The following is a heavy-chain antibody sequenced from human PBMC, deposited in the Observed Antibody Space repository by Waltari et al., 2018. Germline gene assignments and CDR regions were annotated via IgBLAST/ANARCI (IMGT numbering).Heavy chain of an antibody. CDR1: GFNFVTPG. J-gene: IGHJ5*02. Sequence: QFQLLESGGGVVQPGTSLKLSCVASGFNFVTPGMHWVRQAPGKGLEWVAVIWHDGSKTYYADSVKGRFTISRDDSKNMFYLQMNSLRVEDTAMYYCAREGGNFNWMDPWGQGTLVTVS. D-gene: IGHD4-4*01. CDR2: IWHDGSKT. CDR3: AREGGNFNWMDP. V-gene: IGHV3-33*01.